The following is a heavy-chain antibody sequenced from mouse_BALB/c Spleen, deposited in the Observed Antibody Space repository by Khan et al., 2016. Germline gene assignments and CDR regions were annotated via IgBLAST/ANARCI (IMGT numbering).Heavy chain of an antibody. Sequence: QVQLKQSGPGLVQPSQSLSITCTVSGFLLTSYGIHWVRQSPGKGLEWLGVVWRGGTTDYNAAFMSRLSITRDNSKRQVFFKMNRLTIDDTAIYFCAKEEGNYVMDYWGQGSSVTVSS. V-gene: IGHV2-5*01. CDR3: AKEEGNYVMDY. J-gene: IGHJ4*01. CDR2: VWRGGTT. CDR1: GFLLTSYG. D-gene: IGHD2-1*01.